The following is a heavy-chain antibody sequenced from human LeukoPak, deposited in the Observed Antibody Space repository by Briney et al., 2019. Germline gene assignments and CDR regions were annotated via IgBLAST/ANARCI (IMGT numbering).Heavy chain of an antibody. J-gene: IGHJ3*02. V-gene: IGHV4-59*01. Sequence: PSETLSLTCTVSGVSISSYYWSWIRQSPGKRLEWIGYNSNSGSINYNPSLKSRVTISVDTSKNQFSLRLTSVTAEDTAVYYCARDSVGVWLVTDAFDIWGQGTMVTVSS. CDR1: GVSISSYY. CDR2: NSNSGSI. CDR3: ARDSVGVWLVTDAFDI. D-gene: IGHD5-18*01.